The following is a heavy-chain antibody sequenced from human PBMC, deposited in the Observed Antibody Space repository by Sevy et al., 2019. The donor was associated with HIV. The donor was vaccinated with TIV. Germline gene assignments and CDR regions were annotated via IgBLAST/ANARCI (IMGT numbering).Heavy chain of an antibody. CDR3: AKKAVLLWFGELGALDI. D-gene: IGHD3-10*01. J-gene: IGHJ3*02. Sequence: GGSLRLSCAASGFTFSSYAMSWVRQAPGKGLEWVSAISGSGGSTYYADSVKGRFTISRDNSKNTLYLQMNSLRAEDTAVDYCAKKAVLLWFGELGALDIWGQGTMVTVSS. CDR2: ISGSGGST. CDR1: GFTFSSYA. V-gene: IGHV3-23*01.